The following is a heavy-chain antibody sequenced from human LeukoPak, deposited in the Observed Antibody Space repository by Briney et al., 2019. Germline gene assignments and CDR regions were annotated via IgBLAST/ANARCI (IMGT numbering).Heavy chain of an antibody. D-gene: IGHD6-13*01. J-gene: IGHJ1*01. CDR1: GGSFSGYY. CDR3: ARGGAAAGIGSIRQGYFQH. CDR2: INHSGST. Sequence: SETLSLTCAVYGGSFSGYYWSWIRQPPGKGLEWIGEINHSGSTNYNPSLKSRVTISVDTSKNQFSLKLSSVTAADTAVYYCARGGAAAGIGSIRQGYFQHWGQGTLVTVSS. V-gene: IGHV4-34*01.